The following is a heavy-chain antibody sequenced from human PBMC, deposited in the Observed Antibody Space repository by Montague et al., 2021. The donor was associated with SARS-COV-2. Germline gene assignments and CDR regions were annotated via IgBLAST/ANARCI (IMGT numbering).Heavy chain of an antibody. CDR3: ARTQIVDIYYYYGMDV. Sequence: PALVKPTQTLTLTCTFSGFSLSTSEMCVSWIRQPPGKALEWLALIDWDDDKYYSTSLKTRLTISKDTSKNQVVLTMTNMDPVDTATYYCARTQIVDIYYYYGMDVWGQGTTVTVSS. CDR1: GFSLSTSEMC. V-gene: IGHV2-70*01. D-gene: IGHD5-12*01. J-gene: IGHJ6*02. CDR2: IDWDDDK.